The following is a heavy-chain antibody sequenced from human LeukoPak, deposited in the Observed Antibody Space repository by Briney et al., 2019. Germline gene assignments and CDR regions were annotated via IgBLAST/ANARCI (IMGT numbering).Heavy chain of an antibody. CDR2: INPSGGST. CDR1: GYTFTSYY. V-gene: IGHV1-46*01. CDR3: ARVFPKDPYYDFWSGYSRGNWFDP. J-gene: IGHJ5*02. D-gene: IGHD3-3*01. Sequence: ASVKVSCKASGYTFTSYYMHWVRQAPGQGLEWMGIINPSGGSTSYAQKFQGRVTMTRDTSTSTVYMELSSLRSEDTAVYYCARVFPKDPYYDFWSGYSRGNWFDPWGQGTLVTVSS.